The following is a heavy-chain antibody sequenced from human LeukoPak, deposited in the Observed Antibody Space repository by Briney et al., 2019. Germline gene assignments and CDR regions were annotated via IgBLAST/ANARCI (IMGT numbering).Heavy chain of an antibody. J-gene: IGHJ4*02. CDR3: ASEAVAGGHFSDY. Sequence: GASVNVSCKASGYTFTGYFVHWVRQAPGQGLEWMGWINTNTGNPTYAQGFTGRFVFSLDTSVSTAYLQISSLKAEDTAVYYCASEAVAGGHFSDYWGQGTLVTVSS. CDR1: GYTFTGYF. V-gene: IGHV7-4-1*02. D-gene: IGHD6-19*01. CDR2: INTNTGNP.